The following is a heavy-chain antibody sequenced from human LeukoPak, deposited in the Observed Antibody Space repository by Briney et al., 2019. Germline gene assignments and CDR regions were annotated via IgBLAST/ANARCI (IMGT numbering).Heavy chain of an antibody. V-gene: IGHV1-18*01. D-gene: IGHD2-2*01. CDR3: TRSYHSTSWYYFDH. CDR2: ISIGDGNT. J-gene: IGHJ4*02. Sequence: GASVKVSCKASGYTFTGFGITWVRQAPGQGPEWMGWISIGDGNTHYGQKFQDRVSMTREIGSNTAFLELRSLRSDDTAVYFCTRSYHSTSWYYFDHWGQGTLVTVSS. CDR1: GYTFTGFG.